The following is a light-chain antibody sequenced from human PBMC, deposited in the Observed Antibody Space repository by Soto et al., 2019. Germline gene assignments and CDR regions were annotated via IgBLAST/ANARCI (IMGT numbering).Light chain of an antibody. V-gene: IGKV3-15*01. CDR3: QQYNNWPRT. CDR2: GAS. J-gene: IGKJ1*01. Sequence: ELVLTQNHGKLSLSPGERATLSCRASHSVSSSYLAWYQQKPGQAPRLLIYGASTRATGIPARFSGSGSGTEFTLAISSLQSEDFAVYYCQQYNNWPRTFGEGTKVDIK. CDR1: HSVSSSY.